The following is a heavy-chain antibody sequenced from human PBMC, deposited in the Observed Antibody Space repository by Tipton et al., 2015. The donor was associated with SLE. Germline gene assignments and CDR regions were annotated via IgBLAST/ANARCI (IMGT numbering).Heavy chain of an antibody. D-gene: IGHD4-17*01. CDR3: ARDVTTVTSYYFDY. CDR2: MGAAGDT. V-gene: IGHV3-13*01. J-gene: IGHJ4*02. Sequence: QLVQSGGGLVQPGGSLRLSCAGSGFSFTTYDMYWVRQATGQGLEWVSTMGAAGDTHYSGSVKGRFTISRDNAKKSLYLQMNSLRAGDTAVYYCARDVTTVTSYYFDYWGQGTLVTVPS. CDR1: GFSFTTYD.